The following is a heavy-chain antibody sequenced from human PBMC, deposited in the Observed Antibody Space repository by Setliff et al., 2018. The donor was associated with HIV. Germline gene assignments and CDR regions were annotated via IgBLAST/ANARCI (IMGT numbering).Heavy chain of an antibody. V-gene: IGHV4-61*08. Sequence: PSETLSLTCTVSGGSISSGGYYWSWIRQHPGKGLEWIGYIYYSGSTNYNPSLKSRVTISVDTSKSQFSLKLTSVTAADTAVYYCARGDGTKYYYYYYMDVWGKGTTVTVSS. J-gene: IGHJ6*03. D-gene: IGHD1-7*01. CDR2: IYYSGST. CDR3: ARGDGTKYYYYYYMDV. CDR1: GGSISSGGYY.